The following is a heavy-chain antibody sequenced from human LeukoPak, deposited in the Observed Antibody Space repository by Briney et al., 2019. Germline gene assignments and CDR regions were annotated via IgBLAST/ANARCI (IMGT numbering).Heavy chain of an antibody. Sequence: PGGSLRLSCAASGFSFSSYEMKWVRQAPGKELEWVSSISSSSSYIYYADSVKGRFTISRDNAKNSLYLQMNSLRAEDTAVYYCARDLEVAAAGSVWFDPWGQGTLVTVSS. CDR2: ISSSSSYI. V-gene: IGHV3-21*01. D-gene: IGHD6-13*01. J-gene: IGHJ5*02. CDR1: GFSFSSYE. CDR3: ARDLEVAAAGSVWFDP.